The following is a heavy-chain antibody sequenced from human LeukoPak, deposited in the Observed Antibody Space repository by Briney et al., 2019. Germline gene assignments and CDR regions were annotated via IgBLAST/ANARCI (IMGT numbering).Heavy chain of an antibody. CDR3: ARDWCSGGSCHVFDY. CDR2: ISYDGSNK. D-gene: IGHD2-15*01. Sequence: GGSLRLSCAASGFTFSSYAMHWVRQAPGKGLEWVAVISYDGSNKYYADSVKGRFTISRDNAKNSLYLQMNSLRAEDTAVYYCARDWCSGGSCHVFDYWGQGTLVTVSS. V-gene: IGHV3-30-3*01. J-gene: IGHJ4*02. CDR1: GFTFSSYA.